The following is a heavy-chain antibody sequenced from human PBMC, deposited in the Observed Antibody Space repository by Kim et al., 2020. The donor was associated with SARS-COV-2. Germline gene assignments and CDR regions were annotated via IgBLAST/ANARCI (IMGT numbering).Heavy chain of an antibody. CDR2: R. V-gene: IGHV3-48*02. D-gene: IGHD3-16*01. CDR3: VRDRMGGAFDI. Sequence: RFYADSVKGRFTISRDNAKNSLYLQMNSLRDEETAVYYCVRDRMGGAFDIWGQRTMVTVSS. J-gene: IGHJ3*02.